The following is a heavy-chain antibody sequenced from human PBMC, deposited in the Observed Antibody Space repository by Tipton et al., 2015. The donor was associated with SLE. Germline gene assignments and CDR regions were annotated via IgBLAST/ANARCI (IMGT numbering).Heavy chain of an antibody. CDR3: SRTQYCSGGTCPGYNYYYAMDV. CDR1: GGSISGYY. J-gene: IGHJ6*02. CDR2: IYYSGTSETT. V-gene: IGHV4-59*08. D-gene: IGHD2-15*01. Sequence: TLSLTCTVSGGSISGYYWSWIRQTPGKGLEWIGYIYYSGTSETTNYNPSLKSRVTISVDTSKNHFYLTLRSVTAADTAVYFCSRTQYCSGGTCPGYNYYYAMDVWGQGTTVTVSS.